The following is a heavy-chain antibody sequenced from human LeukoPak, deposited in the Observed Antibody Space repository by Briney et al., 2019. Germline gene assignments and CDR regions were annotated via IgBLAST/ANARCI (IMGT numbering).Heavy chain of an antibody. CDR1: GFTVSSNY. CDR3: AKGENIAAAGTGDY. Sequence: PGGSLRLSCAASGFTVSSNYMSWVRQAPGKGLEWVSVIYSGGSTYYADSVKGRFTISRDNSKNTLYLQMNSLRAEDTAVYYCAKGENIAAAGTGDYWGQGTLVTVSS. D-gene: IGHD6-13*01. CDR2: IYSGGST. V-gene: IGHV3-53*01. J-gene: IGHJ4*02.